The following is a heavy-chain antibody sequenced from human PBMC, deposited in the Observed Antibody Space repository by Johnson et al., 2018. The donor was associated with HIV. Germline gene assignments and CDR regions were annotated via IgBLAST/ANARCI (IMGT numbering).Heavy chain of an antibody. J-gene: IGHJ3*02. D-gene: IGHD4-23*01. Sequence: QVQLVESGGGVVQPGTSLRLSCTASGFAFSSYALHWVRQAPSKGLEWVAVISYDGRDAYYADSVKGRFTSSRDNSKNTLYLQMNSLRPEDSVVYYCAKVGRMTTVVTPGDAFDIWGHGTKVTVSS. CDR3: AKVGRMTTVVTPGDAFDI. CDR2: ISYDGRDA. CDR1: GFAFSSYA. V-gene: IGHV3-30*04.